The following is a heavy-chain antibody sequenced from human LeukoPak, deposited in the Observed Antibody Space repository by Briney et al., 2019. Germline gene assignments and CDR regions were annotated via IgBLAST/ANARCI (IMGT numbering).Heavy chain of an antibody. CDR2: INHSGST. Sequence: PSETLSLTCAVYGGSFSGYYWSWIRQPPGKGLEWIGEINHSGSTNYNPSLKSRVTISVDTSKNQFSLKLSSVTAADTAVYYCASGHGSSDYWGQGTLVTVSS. V-gene: IGHV4-34*01. CDR1: GGSFSGYY. D-gene: IGHD3-10*01. J-gene: IGHJ4*02. CDR3: ASGHGSSDY.